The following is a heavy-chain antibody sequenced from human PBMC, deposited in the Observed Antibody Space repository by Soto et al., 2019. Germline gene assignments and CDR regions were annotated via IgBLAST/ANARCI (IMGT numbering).Heavy chain of an antibody. V-gene: IGHV4-30-2*01. CDR2: IYHSGST. D-gene: IGHD3-22*01. J-gene: IGHJ5*02. Sequence: SETLSLTCAVSGGSISSGGYSWSWIRQPPGKGLEWIGYIYHSGSTYCNPSLKSRVTISVDRSKNQFSLKLSSVTAADTAVYYCARDYYDSSGYYSSWFDPWGQGTLVTVSS. CDR3: ARDYYDSSGYYSSWFDP. CDR1: GGSISSGGYS.